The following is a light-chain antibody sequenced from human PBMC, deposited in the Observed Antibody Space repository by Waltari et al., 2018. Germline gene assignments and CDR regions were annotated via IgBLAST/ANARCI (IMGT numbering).Light chain of an antibody. V-gene: IGKV4-1*01. CDR2: WAS. CDR1: QSILYSANNKNY. J-gene: IGKJ1*01. CDR3: QHYYSTPRT. Sequence: DIVMTQSPDSLAASPGDRATINCKSSQSILYSANNKNYLAWYQQKPGQPPKLLISWASSRQSGVPDRFSGSGSGTDFTLTISGLQAEDVAVYYCQHYYSTPRTFGQGTRVEIK.